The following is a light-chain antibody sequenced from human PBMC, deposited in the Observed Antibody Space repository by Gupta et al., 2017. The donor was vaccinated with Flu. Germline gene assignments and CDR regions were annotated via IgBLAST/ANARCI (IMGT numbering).Light chain of an antibody. J-gene: IGKJ3*01. CDR3: LQALQTPFT. V-gene: IGKV2-28*01. CDR1: QSLLHSNVYNY. CDR2: LGS. Sequence: IVRTQSPLSLPLTPGEPASISCRSSQSLLHSNVYNYLDWYLQKPGQSPQLLIYLGSNRASGVPDRFSGSGSGTDFTLKSSRVEAEDVGVYYCLQALQTPFTFGPGTKVEIK.